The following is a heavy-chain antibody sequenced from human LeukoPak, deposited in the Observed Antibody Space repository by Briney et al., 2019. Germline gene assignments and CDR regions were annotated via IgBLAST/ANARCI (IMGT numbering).Heavy chain of an antibody. J-gene: IGHJ4*02. CDR2: TYYSGST. CDR3: ARDSYFGESSFDY. V-gene: IGHV4-31*03. CDR1: GGSISSGGYF. Sequence: SETLSLTCTVPGGSISSGGYFWSWIRQHPGKGLEWIGHTYYSGSTYYNPSLKRRVTISMDTSKNQFSLKLSSVTAADTAVYYCARDSYFGESSFDYWGQGTLVTVSS. D-gene: IGHD3-10*01.